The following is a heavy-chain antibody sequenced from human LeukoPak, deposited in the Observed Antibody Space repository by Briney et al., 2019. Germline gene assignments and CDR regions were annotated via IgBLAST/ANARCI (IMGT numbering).Heavy chain of an antibody. CDR2: LGTNGDS. V-gene: IGHV3-13*01. CDR3: TRELRGIASHYHGMDV. CDR1: GFSFSTYD. D-gene: IGHD6-6*01. Sequence: GGSLRLSCVASGFSFSTYDMYWARQAAGRGLEWVSALGTNGDSYYLGSVKGRFTISRDDGKNSLYLQMNSPGVEDTAVYYCTRELRGIASHYHGMDVWGQGTTVTVSS. J-gene: IGHJ6*02.